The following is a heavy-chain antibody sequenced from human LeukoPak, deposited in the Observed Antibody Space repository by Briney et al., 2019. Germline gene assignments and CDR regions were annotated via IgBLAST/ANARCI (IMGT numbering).Heavy chain of an antibody. V-gene: IGHV5-51*01. J-gene: IGHJ4*02. CDR3: GRPGGSYGSDFDF. D-gene: IGHD1-26*01. Sequence: GESLKISCKGSGYKFSSYWVGWVRQMPGKGLEWMAIIYPVDSDTRISPSFQGQVTISADKSTSTAYLQWSSLKASDTAMYYCGRPGGSYGSDFDFWGQGTLVTVSS. CDR1: GYKFSSYW. CDR2: IYPVDSDT.